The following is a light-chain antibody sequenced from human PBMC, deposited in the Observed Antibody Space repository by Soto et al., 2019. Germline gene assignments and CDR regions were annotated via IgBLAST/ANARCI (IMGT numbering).Light chain of an antibody. CDR3: LQPTHFPRFT. Sequence: DIVMTQTPLSSPVTLGQPASISCRSSQSLVHSDGYTYLNWLQERPCQPPRLLIYKISNRFSGVPERFSGGGARTAFTLKISRVDAEDVGVYYCLQPTHFPRFTFGQGTRLHIK. J-gene: IGKJ5*01. V-gene: IGKV2-24*01. CDR2: KIS. CDR1: QSLVHSDGYTY.